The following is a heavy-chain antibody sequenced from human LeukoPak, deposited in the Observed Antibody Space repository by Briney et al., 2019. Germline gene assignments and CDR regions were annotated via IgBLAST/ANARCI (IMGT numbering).Heavy chain of an antibody. D-gene: IGHD3-10*01. Sequence: ASVKVSCKASGYTFTSDAMHWVRQAPGQRLEWMGWINAGNGNTKYSQKFQGRVTITSDTSASTTYMELSSLRSEDTAVYYCAGVLLWFGESNWFDPWGQGTLVTVSS. J-gene: IGHJ5*02. CDR1: GYTFTSDA. CDR2: INAGNGNT. V-gene: IGHV1-3*01. CDR3: AGVLLWFGESNWFDP.